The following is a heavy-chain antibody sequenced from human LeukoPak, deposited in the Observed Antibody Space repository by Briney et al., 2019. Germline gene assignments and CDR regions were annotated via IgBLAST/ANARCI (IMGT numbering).Heavy chain of an antibody. Sequence: SETLSLTCAVYGGSFSGYHWSWIRQPPGKGLEWIGEINHSGSTNYNPSLKSRVTISVDTSKNQFSLKLSSVTAADTAVYYCARTRYYCGSGSDSFYYMDVWGKGTTVTISS. V-gene: IGHV4-34*01. CDR3: ARTRYYCGSGSDSFYYMDV. CDR2: INHSGST. D-gene: IGHD3-10*01. J-gene: IGHJ6*03. CDR1: GGSFSGYH.